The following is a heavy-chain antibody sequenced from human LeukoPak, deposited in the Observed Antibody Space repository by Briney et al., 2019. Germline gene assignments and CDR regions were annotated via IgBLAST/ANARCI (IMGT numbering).Heavy chain of an antibody. CDR2: ISSSGSTI. Sequence: GGSLRLSCAASGFTFSSHEMNWVRQAPGKGLEWVSYISSSGSTIYYADSVKGRFTISRDNSKNTLYLQMNSLRAEDTAVYYCARTRYYYMDVWGKGTTVTVSS. CDR3: ARTRYYYMDV. CDR1: GFTFSSHE. V-gene: IGHV3-48*03. J-gene: IGHJ6*03. D-gene: IGHD2-2*01.